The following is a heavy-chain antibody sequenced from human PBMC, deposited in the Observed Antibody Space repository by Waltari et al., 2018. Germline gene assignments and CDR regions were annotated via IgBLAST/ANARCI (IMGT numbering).Heavy chain of an antibody. Sequence: LVESGGGVVQPGWSMRLSCVASGFTCEPSPSHWVHQVPGKGLGWVAVLSHDGRNEDYADAVKGRFTVSRDNSKSTVFLLLNSPRPDDTAIYYCAFLYGGEFIDSDSWGQGTLVTVSS. J-gene: IGHJ5*02. CDR1: GFTCEPSP. D-gene: IGHD3-10*01. CDR3: AFLYGGEFIDSDS. CDR2: LSHDGRNE. V-gene: IGHV3-30*01.